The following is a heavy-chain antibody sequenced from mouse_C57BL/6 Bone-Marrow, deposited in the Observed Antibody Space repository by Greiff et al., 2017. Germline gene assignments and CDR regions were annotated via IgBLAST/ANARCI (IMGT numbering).Heavy chain of an antibody. Sequence: VQLKESGAELVRPGASVKLSCTASGFNIKDDYMHWVKQRPEQGLEWIGWIDPENGDTEYASKFQGKATITADTSSHTAYLQLSSLTSEDTAVYYCTTRATDFDVWGTGTTVTVSS. J-gene: IGHJ1*03. CDR3: TTRATDFDV. D-gene: IGHD3-1*01. CDR2: IDPENGDT. V-gene: IGHV14-4*01. CDR1: GFNIKDDY.